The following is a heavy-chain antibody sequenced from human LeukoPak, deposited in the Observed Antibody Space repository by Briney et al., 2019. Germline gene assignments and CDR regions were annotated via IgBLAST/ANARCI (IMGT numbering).Heavy chain of an antibody. V-gene: IGHV4-38-2*01. CDR1: GFTFSSYA. Sequence: GSLRLSCAASGFTFSSYAMSWVRQAPGKGLEWIGSIYHSGSTYYNPSLKSRVTISVDTSKNQFSLKLSSVTAADTAVYYCARIRLLAAYWGQGTLVTVSS. CDR3: ARIRLLAAY. CDR2: IYHSGST. J-gene: IGHJ4*02. D-gene: IGHD2-15*01.